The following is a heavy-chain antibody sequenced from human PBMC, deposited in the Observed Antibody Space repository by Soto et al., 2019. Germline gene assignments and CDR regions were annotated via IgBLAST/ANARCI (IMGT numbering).Heavy chain of an antibody. J-gene: IGHJ4*02. CDR1: GYTCTSYG. CDR3: ARDLVVSGPFDY. D-gene: IGHD2-2*01. Sequence: QVQLVQSGAEVKKPGASVKVSCKASGYTCTSYGISWVRQAPGQGLEWMGWISGYNGNTHDAQKLQGRVTMTTDSSTSTAYMELRSLRSDDTAVYYCARDLVVSGPFDYWGQGTLVTVSS. V-gene: IGHV1-18*01. CDR2: ISGYNGNT.